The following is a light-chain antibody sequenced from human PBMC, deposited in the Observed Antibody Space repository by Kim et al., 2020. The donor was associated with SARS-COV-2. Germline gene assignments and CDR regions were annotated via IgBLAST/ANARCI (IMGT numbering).Light chain of an antibody. CDR3: SAWDDSLNVVV. J-gene: IGLJ2*01. CDR1: NSNVGNNA. V-gene: IGLV1-36*01. CDR2: YDD. Sequence: RQRVTSSCSGRNSNVGNNAVNWYQQLPGKAPKLLIYYDDLLPSGVSDRFSGSKSGTSASLAISGLQSEDEGDYYCSAWDDSLNVVVFGGGTQLTVL.